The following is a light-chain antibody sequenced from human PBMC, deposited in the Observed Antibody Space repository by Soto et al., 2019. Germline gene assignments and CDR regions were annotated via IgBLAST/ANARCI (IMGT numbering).Light chain of an antibody. V-gene: IGKV1-5*01. Sequence: GDRVTITCRASQSISSWLAWYQQKPGKAPKLLIYDASSLESGVPSRFSGSGAGKEFTITINSLKPDDFAPQNYQQYNSYSPSTIGQGTRLEIK. CDR3: QQYNSYSPST. J-gene: IGKJ5*01. CDR2: DAS. CDR1: QSISSW.